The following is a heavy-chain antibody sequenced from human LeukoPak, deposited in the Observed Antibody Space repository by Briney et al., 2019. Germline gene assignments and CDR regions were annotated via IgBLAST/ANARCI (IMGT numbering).Heavy chain of an antibody. CDR1: GFTFSSYG. Sequence: GGSLRLSCAASGFTFSSYGMHWVRQAPGKGLEWVAFISYDGSNKYYADSVKGRFTISRDNSKNTLYLQMNSLRAEDTAVYYCAKGLCRYSSSWCYFDYWGQGTLVTVSS. D-gene: IGHD6-13*01. CDR3: AKGLCRYSSSWCYFDY. CDR2: ISYDGSNK. V-gene: IGHV3-30*18. J-gene: IGHJ4*02.